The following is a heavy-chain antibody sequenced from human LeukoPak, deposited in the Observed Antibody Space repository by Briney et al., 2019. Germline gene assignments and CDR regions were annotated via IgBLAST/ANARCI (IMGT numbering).Heavy chain of an antibody. Sequence: PSETLSLTCTVSGGSISSYYWSWIRQPPGKGLEWIGYIYYSGSTNYNPSLKSRVTISVDTSKNQFSLKLSSVTAADTAVYYCARMSWGSGSPIRPFYYYYYMDVWGKGTTVTISS. CDR3: ARMSWGSGSPIRPFYYYYYMDV. V-gene: IGHV4-59*01. CDR1: GGSISSYY. CDR2: IYYSGST. D-gene: IGHD3-10*01. J-gene: IGHJ6*03.